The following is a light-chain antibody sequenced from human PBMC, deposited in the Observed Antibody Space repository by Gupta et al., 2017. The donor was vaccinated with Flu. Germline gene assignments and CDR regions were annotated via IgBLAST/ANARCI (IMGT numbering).Light chain of an antibody. CDR3: QQRSNWPTT. Sequence: IVLTQSPDTLSLSPGERATLSCRASQSINTYLAWYQQKPGQAPRLLIYDASKRATGIPARFSGSGSGTDFTLSIRSPEPEDFVVYYCQQRSNWPTTFGQGTRLEIK. V-gene: IGKV3-11*01. CDR2: DAS. CDR1: QSINTY. J-gene: IGKJ5*01.